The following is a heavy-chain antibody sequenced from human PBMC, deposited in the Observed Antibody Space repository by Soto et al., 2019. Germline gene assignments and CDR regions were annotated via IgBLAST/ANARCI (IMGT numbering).Heavy chain of an antibody. V-gene: IGHV1-69*02. CDR1: GGTFSSYT. D-gene: IGHD3-10*01. CDR3: ARAKTLLWFGEAHWYFDL. Sequence: SVTVSCKASGGTFSSYTISWVRQAPGQGLEWMGRIIPILGIANYAQKFQGRVTITADKSTSTAYMELSSLRSEDTAVYYCARAKTLLWFGEAHWYFDLWGRGTLVTVSS. CDR2: IIPILGIA. J-gene: IGHJ2*01.